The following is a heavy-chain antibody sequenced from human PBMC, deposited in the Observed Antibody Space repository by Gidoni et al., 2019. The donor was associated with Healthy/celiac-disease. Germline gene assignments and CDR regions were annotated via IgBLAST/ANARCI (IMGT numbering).Heavy chain of an antibody. D-gene: IGHD4-17*01. Sequence: QVQLVESGGGVVQPGRSLRLSCAASGFTFSSYGMHWVRPAPGKGLEWVAVISYDGSNKYYADSVKGRFTISRDNSKNTLYLQMNSLRAEDTAVYYCAKGGTYGDYPIDYYYYGMDVWGQGTTVTVSS. CDR2: ISYDGSNK. J-gene: IGHJ6*02. CDR3: AKGGTYGDYPIDYYYYGMDV. CDR1: GFTFSSYG. V-gene: IGHV3-30*18.